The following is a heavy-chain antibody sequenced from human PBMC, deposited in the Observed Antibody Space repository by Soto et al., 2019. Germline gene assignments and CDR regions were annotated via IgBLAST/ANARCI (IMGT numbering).Heavy chain of an antibody. CDR3: ARGGYSFAYYFDH. D-gene: IGHD5-18*01. CDR1: GGSVNSGSYY. Sequence: QVQLQESGPGLVKPSATLSLTCIVSGGSVNSGSYYWSWIRQAPGKGLEWIGHIYNSGSTNYNPSLKSRVTISVDTSKIQFSLNLISVTAADTAVYYCARGGYSFAYYFDHWGQGTLVTVSS. J-gene: IGHJ4*02. V-gene: IGHV4-61*01. CDR2: IYNSGST.